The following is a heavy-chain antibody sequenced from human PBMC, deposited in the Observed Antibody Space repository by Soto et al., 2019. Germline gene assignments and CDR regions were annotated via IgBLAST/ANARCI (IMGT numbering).Heavy chain of an antibody. V-gene: IGHV4-38-2*02. D-gene: IGHD2-15*01. CDR2: VHYSGNT. CDR3: ARQDRVVAEGRWFDP. CDR1: GYSISSGYH. J-gene: IGHJ5*02. Sequence: PSETLSLTXTVSGYSISSGYHWAWIRQPPGKGLEWLGSVHYSGNTYYNPSLKSRLTISVDKSKNQFSLNLGSVTAADTAVYYCARQDRVVAEGRWFDPWGQGTLVTVSS.